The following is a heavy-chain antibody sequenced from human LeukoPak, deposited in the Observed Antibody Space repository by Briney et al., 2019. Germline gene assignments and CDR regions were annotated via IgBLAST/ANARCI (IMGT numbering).Heavy chain of an antibody. CDR2: INPNSGGT. CDR1: GYTFTGYY. Sequence: ASVKVSCKASGYTFTGYYMHWVRQAPGQGLEWMGWINPNSGGTNYAQKFQGRVTMTRVTSISTAYMELSRLRSDDTAVYYCARGALDYCSSTSCWFDPWGQGTLVTVSS. D-gene: IGHD2-2*01. V-gene: IGHV1-2*02. CDR3: ARGALDYCSSTSCWFDP. J-gene: IGHJ5*02.